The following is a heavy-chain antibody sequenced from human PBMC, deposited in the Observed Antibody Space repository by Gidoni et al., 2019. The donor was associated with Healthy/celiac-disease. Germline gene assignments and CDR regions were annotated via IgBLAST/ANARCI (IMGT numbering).Heavy chain of an antibody. Sequence: QVQLVQSGAEVKKPGSSVKFSCTASGGTCSSYAISWVRQAPGQGLEWMGGIIHIVGTANYEQKFQGRVTMTADKSTSTAYMELSSLRSEDTAVYYCARAVDSGWYFDLWGRGTLVTVSS. CDR1: GGTCSSYA. J-gene: IGHJ2*01. D-gene: IGHD6-19*01. CDR2: IIHIVGTA. CDR3: ARAVDSGWYFDL. V-gene: IGHV1-69*06.